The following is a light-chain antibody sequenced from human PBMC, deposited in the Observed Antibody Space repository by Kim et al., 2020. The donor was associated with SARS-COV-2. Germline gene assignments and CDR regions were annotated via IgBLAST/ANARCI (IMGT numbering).Light chain of an antibody. J-gene: IGKJ2*01. V-gene: IGKV3-11*01. Sequence: CLSAGERATHSYRASHNSGTNLAWYQQKPGRAPRLLIYDASSRAAGVPDRFTGSGSGTDYTLTISSLEPEDFAVYYCYQRANWPNTFGQGTKLEI. CDR3: YQRANWPNT. CDR1: HNSGTN. CDR2: DAS.